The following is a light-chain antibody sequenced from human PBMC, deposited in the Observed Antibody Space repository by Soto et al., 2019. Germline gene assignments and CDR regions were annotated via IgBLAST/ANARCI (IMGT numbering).Light chain of an antibody. V-gene: IGLV1-47*02. Sequence: QSVLTQPPSASGTPGQRVTISCSGSRSNIGSNYVYWYQHLPATAPTILIYSNNQRPSGVPARCSCSKSGTSASLAISGLRSEDEADYYCAAWDDSLSALYVFGTGTKVTVL. J-gene: IGLJ1*01. CDR1: RSNIGSNY. CDR2: SNN. CDR3: AAWDDSLSALYV.